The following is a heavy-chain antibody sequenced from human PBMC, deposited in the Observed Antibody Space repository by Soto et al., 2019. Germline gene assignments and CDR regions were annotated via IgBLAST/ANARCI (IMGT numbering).Heavy chain of an antibody. V-gene: IGHV1-69*13. CDR1: GGTFSSYA. CDR3: ARGGEVADYYYYYGMDV. Sequence: SVKVSCKASGGTFSSYAISLVRQAPGQGLEWMGGIIPIFGTANYAQKFQGRVTITADESTSTAYMELSSLRSEDTAVYYCARGGEVADYYYYYGMDVWGQGTTVTV. D-gene: IGHD2-15*01. J-gene: IGHJ6*02. CDR2: IIPIFGTA.